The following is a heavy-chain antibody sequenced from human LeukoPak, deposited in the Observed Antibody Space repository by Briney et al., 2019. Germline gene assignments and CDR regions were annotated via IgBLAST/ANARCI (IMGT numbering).Heavy chain of an antibody. V-gene: IGHV4-38-2*02. J-gene: IGHJ5*02. CDR1: GDSINNYC. CDR3: ARDKGDYDYDP. D-gene: IGHD3-3*01. Sequence: SETLSLTCTVSGDSINNYCWSWIRQPPGKGLEWIGSIYHSGSTYYNPSLKSRVTISVDTSKNQFSLKLSSVTAADTAVYYCARDKGDYDYDPWGQGTLVTVSS. CDR2: IYHSGST.